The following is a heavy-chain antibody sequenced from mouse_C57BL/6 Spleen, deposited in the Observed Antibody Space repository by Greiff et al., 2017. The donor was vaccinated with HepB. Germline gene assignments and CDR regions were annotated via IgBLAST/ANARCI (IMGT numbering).Heavy chain of an antibody. CDR3: ARTKGNPAWFAY. V-gene: IGHV1-50*01. CDR1: GYTFTSYW. Sequence: QVQLQQPGAELVKPGASVKLSCKASGYTFTSYWMQWVKQRPGQGLEWIGEIDPSDSYTNYNQKFKGKATLTVDTSSSTAYMQLSSLTSEDSAVYYCARTKGNPAWFAYWGQGTLVTVSA. D-gene: IGHD2-1*01. J-gene: IGHJ3*01. CDR2: IDPSDSYT.